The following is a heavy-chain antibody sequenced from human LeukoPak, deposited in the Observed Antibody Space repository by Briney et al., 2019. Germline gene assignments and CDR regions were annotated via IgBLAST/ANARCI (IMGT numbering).Heavy chain of an antibody. D-gene: IGHD2-2*01. CDR3: ARDGPRYCSSTSCYVDY. J-gene: IGHJ4*02. Sequence: GGSLRLSCAASGFTFSSYSMNWVRQAPGKGLEWVSSISSSSSYIYCADSVKGRFTISRDNAKNSLYLQMNSLRAEDTAVYYCARDGPRYCSSTSCYVDYWGQGTLVTVSS. CDR2: ISSSSSYI. V-gene: IGHV3-21*01. CDR1: GFTFSSYS.